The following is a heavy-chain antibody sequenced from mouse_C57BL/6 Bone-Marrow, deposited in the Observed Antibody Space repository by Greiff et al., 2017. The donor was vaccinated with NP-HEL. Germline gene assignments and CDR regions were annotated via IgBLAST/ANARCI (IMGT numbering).Heavy chain of an antibody. CDR2: ISSGGSYT. V-gene: IGHV5-6*01. Sequence: EVQLVESGGDLVKPGGSLKLSCAASGFTFSSYGMSWVRQTPDKRLEWVATISSGGSYTYYPDSVKGRFTISRDNAKNTLYLQRSSLKSEDTAMYYCASLYYDYDTDWGQGTTLTVSS. J-gene: IGHJ2*01. CDR3: ASLYYDYDTD. CDR1: GFTFSSYG. D-gene: IGHD2-4*01.